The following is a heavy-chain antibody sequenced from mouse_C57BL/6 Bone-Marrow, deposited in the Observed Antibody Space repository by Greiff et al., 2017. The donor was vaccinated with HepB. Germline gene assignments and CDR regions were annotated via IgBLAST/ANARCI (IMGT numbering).Heavy chain of an antibody. Sequence: EVKLEESGGGLVQPGGSMKLSCAASGFNFSDAWMDWVRQSPEKGLEWVAEIRNKANNHATYYAESVKGRFTISRDDSKSSVYLQMNRLRAEDTGIYYCTRGNYYGSYYFDYWGQGTTLTVSS. CDR3: TRGNYYGSYYFDY. CDR2: IRNKANNHAT. V-gene: IGHV6-6*01. D-gene: IGHD1-1*01. J-gene: IGHJ2*01. CDR1: GFNFSDAW.